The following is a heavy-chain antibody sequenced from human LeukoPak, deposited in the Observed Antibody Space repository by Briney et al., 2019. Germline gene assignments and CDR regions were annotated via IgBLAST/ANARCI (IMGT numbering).Heavy chain of an antibody. CDR2: IIPIFGTA. Sequence: SVKVSCKASGGTFISYAISWVRQAPGQGLEWMGGIIPIFGTANYAQKFQGRVTITADESTSTAYMELSSLRSEDTAVYYCARDFGSGNYYYYGMDVWGRGTTVTVSS. D-gene: IGHD3-10*01. J-gene: IGHJ6*02. V-gene: IGHV1-69*13. CDR1: GGTFISYA. CDR3: ARDFGSGNYYYYGMDV.